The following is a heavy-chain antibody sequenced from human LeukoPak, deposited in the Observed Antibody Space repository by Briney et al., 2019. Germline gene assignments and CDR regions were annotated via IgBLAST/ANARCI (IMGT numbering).Heavy chain of an antibody. D-gene: IGHD2-2*02. CDR2: IYHSGST. V-gene: IGHV4-38-2*02. CDR3: ARDLRYHLGYCSSTSCYTGFGYFDY. CDR1: GYSISSGYY. J-gene: IGHJ4*02. Sequence: PSETLSLTCTVSGYSISSGYYWGWIRQPPGKGLEWIGSIYHSGSTYYNPSLKSRVTISVDTSKNQFSLKLSSVTAADTAVYYCARDLRYHLGYCSSTSCYTGFGYFDYWGQGTLVTVSS.